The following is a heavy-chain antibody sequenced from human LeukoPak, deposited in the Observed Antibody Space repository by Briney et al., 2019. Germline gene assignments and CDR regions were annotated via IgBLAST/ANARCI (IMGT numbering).Heavy chain of an antibody. CDR1: GGSISGYS. CDR3: ARGRGGITVAGTYYYYDGMDV. Sequence: SETLSLTCTVSGGSISGYSWSWIRQPPGKGLEWIGYIYSSGSTNYNPSLKSRVTISVDTSRNQFSLNLSSVTAADTAVYYRARGRGGITVAGTYYYYDGMDVWGQGTTVTVSS. CDR2: IYSSGST. D-gene: IGHD6-19*01. V-gene: IGHV4-59*01. J-gene: IGHJ6*02.